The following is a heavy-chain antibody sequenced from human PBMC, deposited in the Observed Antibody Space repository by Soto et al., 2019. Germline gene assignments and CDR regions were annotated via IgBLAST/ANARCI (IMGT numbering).Heavy chain of an antibody. CDR3: ARQDPIEYSRSQYFDH. CDR2: IYPGDSDT. V-gene: IGHV5-51*01. CDR1: GYSLTSYW. J-gene: IGHJ1*01. Sequence: GEALRICCKGSGYSLTSYWSGWVRQIPGKGLEWVGIIYPGDSDTRDSPSFQGQVTISPDKSISPAYLPWSSLKASDTAMYYCARQDPIEYSRSQYFDHWGQGTLVTVSS. D-gene: IGHD6-6*01.